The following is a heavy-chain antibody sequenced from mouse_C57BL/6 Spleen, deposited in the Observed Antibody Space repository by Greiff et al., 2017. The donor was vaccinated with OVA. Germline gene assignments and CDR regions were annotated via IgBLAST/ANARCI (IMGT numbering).Heavy chain of an antibody. CDR1: GFSFNTYA. D-gene: IGHD1-1*01. J-gene: IGHJ2*01. Sequence: DVMLVESGGGLVQPKGSLKLSCAASGFSFNTYAMNWVRQAPGKGLEWVARIRSKSNNYATYYADSVKDRFTISRDDSESMLYLQMNNLKTEDTAMYYCVRQTTVVAFDYWGQGTTLTVSS. CDR3: VRQTTVVAFDY. CDR2: IRSKSNNYAT. V-gene: IGHV10-1*01.